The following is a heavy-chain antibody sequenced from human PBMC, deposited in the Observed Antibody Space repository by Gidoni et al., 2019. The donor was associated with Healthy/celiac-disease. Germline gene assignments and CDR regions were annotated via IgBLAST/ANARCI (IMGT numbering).Heavy chain of an antibody. D-gene: IGHD6-13*01. CDR3: ARDLSSSSSWFEPSRSYYFDY. CDR2: LNPSGGST. Sequence: QVQLVQSGAEVKKPGASVKVSCKAAGYTCTSYYMHWVRQAPGQWLEWMGILNPSGGSTSYAQKFQGRVTMTRDTSTSTVYMALSSLSSEDTAVYYCARDLSSSSSWFEPSRSYYFDYWGQGTLVTVSS. CDR1: GYTCTSYY. V-gene: IGHV1-46*01. J-gene: IGHJ4*02.